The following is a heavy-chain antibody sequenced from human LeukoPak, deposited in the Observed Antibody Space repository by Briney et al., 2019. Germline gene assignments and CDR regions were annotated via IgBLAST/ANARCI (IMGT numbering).Heavy chain of an antibody. V-gene: IGHV4-59*01. J-gene: IGHJ4*02. D-gene: IGHD2-8*02. Sequence: SETLSLTCTVSGGSITHFFWSFIRQPPTKGLEYIGYIYHTGAIDYNPSLKSRLTMSADKSTNQFSLNLRSVTAADTAVYYCARVSCTGGTCHLDSWGRGILVTVSS. CDR1: GGSITHFF. CDR2: IYHTGAI. CDR3: ARVSCTGGTCHLDS.